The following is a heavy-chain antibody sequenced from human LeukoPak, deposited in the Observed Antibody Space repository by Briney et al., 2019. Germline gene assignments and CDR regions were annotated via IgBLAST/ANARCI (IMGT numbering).Heavy chain of an antibody. CDR1: GGSISSYY. CDR2: IYTSGST. J-gene: IGHJ6*03. CDR3: ARGSYSSSWSYYYYYYMDV. Sequence: PSETLSLTCTVSGGSISSYYWSWIRQPAGKGLEWLGRIYTSGSTNYNPSLKSRVTMSVDTSKNQFSLKLSSVTAADTAVYYCARGSYSSSWSYYYYYYMDVWGKGTTVTVSS. D-gene: IGHD6-13*01. V-gene: IGHV4-4*07.